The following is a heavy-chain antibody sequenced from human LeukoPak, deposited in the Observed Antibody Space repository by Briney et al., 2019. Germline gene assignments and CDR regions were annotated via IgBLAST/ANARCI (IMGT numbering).Heavy chain of an antibody. D-gene: IGHD3-3*01. Sequence: GGSLRLSCAAFGLTFSTYWMHWVPQGPGKGLEWVSRITSDGRSRSHADSVKGRFTISRDNAKNTLYLQMNSLRVDDTAVYYCARGGSTVLESWGQGSQGAVSS. V-gene: IGHV3-74*01. CDR2: ITSDGRSR. CDR3: ARGGSTVLES. CDR1: GLTFSTYW. J-gene: IGHJ5*02.